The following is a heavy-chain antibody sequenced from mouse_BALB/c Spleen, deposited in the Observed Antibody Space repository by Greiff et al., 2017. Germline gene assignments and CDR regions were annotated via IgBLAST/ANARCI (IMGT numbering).Heavy chain of an antibody. CDR3: ARGRDLVHFDV. D-gene: IGHD2-10*02. J-gene: IGHJ1*01. V-gene: IGHV1-14*01. CDR2: INPYNDGT. Sequence: EVKLVESGPELVKPGASVKMSCKASGYTFTSYVMHWVKQKPGQGLEWIGYINPYNDGTKYNEKFKGKATLTSDKSSSTAYMELSSLTSEDSAVYYCARGRDLVHFDVWGAGTTVTVSS. CDR1: GYTFTSYV.